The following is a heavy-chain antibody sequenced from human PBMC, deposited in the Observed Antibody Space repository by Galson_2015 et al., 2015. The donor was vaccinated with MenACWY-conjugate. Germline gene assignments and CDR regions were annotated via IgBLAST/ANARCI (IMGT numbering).Heavy chain of an antibody. CDR2: IIPVFHTT. CDR1: GDSFKTYR. Sequence: SVKVSCKGSGDSFKTYRFNWIRQAPGQGPEWLGGIIPVFHTTEYAQGFQGRLTITADESTSTENMELSSLRSDDTALYYRARTGGDYEQRTFFDYWGQGTLVTVSS. V-gene: IGHV1-69*13. J-gene: IGHJ4*02. CDR3: ARTGGDYEQRTFFDY. D-gene: IGHD4-17*01.